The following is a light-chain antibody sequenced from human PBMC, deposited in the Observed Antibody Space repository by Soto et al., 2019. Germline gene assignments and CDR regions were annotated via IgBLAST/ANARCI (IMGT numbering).Light chain of an antibody. Sequence: DIVMTQSPLSLPVTPGEPASISCRSSQSLLHSNGYNYLDWYLQKPGQSPQLLIYLGSNRASGVPDRFSGSGSGTDFTLKISRVEAEGVRVYYCMQALQTPTFGSGTKVDIK. J-gene: IGKJ3*01. V-gene: IGKV2-28*01. CDR3: MQALQTPT. CDR1: QSLLHSNGYNY. CDR2: LGS.